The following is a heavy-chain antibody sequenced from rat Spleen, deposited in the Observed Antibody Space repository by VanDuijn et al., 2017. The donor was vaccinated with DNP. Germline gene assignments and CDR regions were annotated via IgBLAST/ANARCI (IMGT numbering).Heavy chain of an antibody. Sequence: EVQLQESGPGLVKPSQSLSLTCSVTGYSITTNYWGWFRNFPGNKMEWIGHISYSGITTYTPSLKSRISITRDTSKNQFFLQLNSVITEDTATYYCVRWDGGLYWGQGVMVTVSS. CDR2: ISYSGIT. V-gene: IGHV3-1*01. CDR1: GYSITTNY. J-gene: IGHJ2*01. CDR3: VRWDGGLY. D-gene: IGHD1-11*01.